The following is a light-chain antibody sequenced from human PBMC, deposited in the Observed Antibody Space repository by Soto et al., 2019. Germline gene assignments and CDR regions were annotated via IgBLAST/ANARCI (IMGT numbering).Light chain of an antibody. J-gene: IGKJ3*01. CDR1: QTIKTF. V-gene: IGKV1-39*01. CDR2: AAS. Sequence: DIQMTQSPSSLSASVGDRVTISCRASQTIKTFLNWYQQKPGKAPNLLIYAASSLQRGVPSRFSGSGSETDFTLTINSLQPEDFASYFCQQSHSIPFSFGPGTKVDI. CDR3: QQSHSIPFS.